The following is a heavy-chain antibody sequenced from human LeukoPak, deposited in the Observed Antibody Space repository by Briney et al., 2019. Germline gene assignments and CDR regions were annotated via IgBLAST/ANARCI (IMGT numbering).Heavy chain of an antibody. J-gene: IGHJ4*02. V-gene: IGHV3-74*01. Sequence: GGSLRLSCAASGFTFSTYWMHWVRQAPGKGLVWVSRINGDGGSRNYADSVKGRFTISRDNAKNTLYLQMSSLRAEDTAVYYCARIDGYNCLDYWGQGTLVTVSS. CDR3: ARIDGYNCLDY. D-gene: IGHD5-24*01. CDR1: GFTFSTYW. CDR2: INGDGGSR.